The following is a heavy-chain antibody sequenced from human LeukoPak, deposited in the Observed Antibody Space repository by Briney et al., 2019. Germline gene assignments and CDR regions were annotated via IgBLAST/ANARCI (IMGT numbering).Heavy chain of an antibody. CDR3: ATAPHFYYDSSGYYTP. J-gene: IGHJ5*02. Sequence: ASVKVSCKASGYTFTGYYMHWVRQAPGQGLEWMGWINPNSGGTNYAQKFQGRVTMTRDTSISTAYMELSRLRSDDTAVYYCATAPHFYYDSSGYYTPWGQGTLVTVSS. CDR1: GYTFTGYY. V-gene: IGHV1-2*02. CDR2: INPNSGGT. D-gene: IGHD3-22*01.